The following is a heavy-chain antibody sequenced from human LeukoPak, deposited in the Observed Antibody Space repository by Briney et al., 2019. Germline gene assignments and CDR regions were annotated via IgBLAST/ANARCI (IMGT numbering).Heavy chain of an antibody. CDR2: ISAYNGNT. CDR1: GYTFTSYG. J-gene: IGHJ4*02. Sequence: ASAKVSCKASGYTFTSYGISWVRQAPGQGLEWTGWISAYNGNTNYAQKLQGRVTMTTDTSTSTAYMELRSLRSDDTAVYYCARWELLRPFDYWGQGTLVTVSS. CDR3: ARWELLRPFDY. V-gene: IGHV1-18*01. D-gene: IGHD1-26*01.